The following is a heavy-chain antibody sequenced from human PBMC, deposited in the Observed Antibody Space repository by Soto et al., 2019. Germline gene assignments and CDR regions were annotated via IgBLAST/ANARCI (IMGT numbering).Heavy chain of an antibody. CDR3: ATSYYDILTGYYDAFDI. Sequence: SETLSLTCTVSGGSISSSSYYWGWIRQPPGKGLEWIGSIYYSGSTYYNPSLKSRVTISVDTSKNQFSLKVSFVTAADTAVYYCATSYYDILTGYYDAFDIWGQGTMVTVSS. V-gene: IGHV4-39*01. CDR1: GGSISSSSYY. J-gene: IGHJ3*02. D-gene: IGHD3-9*01. CDR2: IYYSGST.